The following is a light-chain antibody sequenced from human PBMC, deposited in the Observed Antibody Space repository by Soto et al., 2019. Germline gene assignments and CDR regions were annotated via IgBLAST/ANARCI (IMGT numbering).Light chain of an antibody. J-gene: IGLJ2*01. Sequence: QSALTQPASVSGSPGQSITISCTGTSSDVGGYNYVSWYQHHPGKAPILMIYDVSNRPSGVSNRVSGSKSGNTASLTISGLQAEDEADYYCSSYTSSSTVVFGGGTKLTVL. V-gene: IGLV2-14*03. CDR2: DVS. CDR3: SSYTSSSTVV. CDR1: SSDVGGYNY.